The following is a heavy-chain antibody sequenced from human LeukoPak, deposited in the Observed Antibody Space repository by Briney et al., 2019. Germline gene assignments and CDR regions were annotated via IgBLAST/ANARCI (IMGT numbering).Heavy chain of an antibody. CDR2: ISGSGGST. J-gene: IGHJ4*02. CDR1: GFTFSSYA. D-gene: IGHD2-15*01. V-gene: IGHV3-23*01. Sequence: PGGSLRLSCAASGFTFSSYAMSWVRQAPGKGLEWVSAISGSGGSTYYADSVKGRFTISRDNSKNTLYLQMDSLRAEDTAVYYCAKDSPTLYCSGGSCYFDYWGQGTLVTVSP. CDR3: AKDSPTLYCSGGSCYFDY.